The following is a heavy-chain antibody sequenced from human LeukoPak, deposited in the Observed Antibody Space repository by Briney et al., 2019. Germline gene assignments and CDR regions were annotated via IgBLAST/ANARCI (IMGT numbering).Heavy chain of an antibody. D-gene: IGHD6-13*01. CDR2: FYTSGST. CDR1: GGSISSGSYY. Sequence: PSQTLSLTCTVSGGSISSGSYYWSWIRQPAGKGLEWIGHFYTSGSTNYNPSLKSRVTISVDTSKNQFSLKLSSVTAADTAVYYCARVDYSAAGTFGYYYYMDVWGKGTTVTVSS. CDR3: ARVDYSAAGTFGYYYYMDV. J-gene: IGHJ6*03. V-gene: IGHV4-61*09.